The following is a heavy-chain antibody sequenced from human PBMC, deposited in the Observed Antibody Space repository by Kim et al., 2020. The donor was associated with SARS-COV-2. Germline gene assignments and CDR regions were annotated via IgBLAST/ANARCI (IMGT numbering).Heavy chain of an antibody. CDR3: ASDYSGSSYFDY. Sequence: SHTPSTKSRVTISVDPSKNQCSLKLSSVTAADTAVYYCASDYSGSSYFDYWGQGTLVTVSS. V-gene: IGHV4-39*01. D-gene: IGHD1-26*01. J-gene: IGHJ4*02.